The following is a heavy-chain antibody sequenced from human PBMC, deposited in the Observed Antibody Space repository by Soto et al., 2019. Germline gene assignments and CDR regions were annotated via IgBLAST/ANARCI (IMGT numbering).Heavy chain of an antibody. J-gene: IGHJ6*02. CDR2: ISGSSNTM. CDR1: GFTFSSYD. D-gene: IGHD3-3*02. CDR3: ATINDAFIGYYAMGL. V-gene: IGHV3-48*02. Sequence: ELQLVESGGGLVQPGGSLKLSCAASGFTFSSYDMDWVRQAPGKGLEWLSRISGSSNTMYYADSVKGRFTISRDNAKNALYLQMNSLRDEDTAVYYCATINDAFIGYYAMGLWGQGTTVTVSS.